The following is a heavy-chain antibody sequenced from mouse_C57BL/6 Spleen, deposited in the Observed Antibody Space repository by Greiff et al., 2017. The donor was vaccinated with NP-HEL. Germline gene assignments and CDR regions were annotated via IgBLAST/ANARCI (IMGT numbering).Heavy chain of an antibody. J-gene: IGHJ1*03. CDR2: FYPGSGSI. CDR1: GYTFTEYT. CDR3: ARHELGNLYFDV. V-gene: IGHV1-62-2*01. Sequence: QVQLQQSGAELVKPGASVKLSCKASGYTFTEYTIHWVKQRSGQGLEWIGWFYPGSGSITYNEKFKDKATLTADKSSSTVDMELSSLTSEVSAVYFCARHELGNLYFDVWGTGTTVTVSS.